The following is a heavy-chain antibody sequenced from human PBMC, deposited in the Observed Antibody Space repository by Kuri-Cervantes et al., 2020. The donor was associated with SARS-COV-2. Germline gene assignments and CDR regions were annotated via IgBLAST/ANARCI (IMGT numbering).Heavy chain of an antibody. CDR2: ISSRGGST. CDR3: AKDPKLNDYGDDFDY. Sequence: GGSLRLSCAASGFTFSSYARNWARQAPGKGLEWVSAISSRGGSTYYADSVKGRFTISRDNSKNTLYLQMNNLRAEDTAVYYCAKDPKLNDYGDDFDYWGQGTLVTVSS. CDR1: GFTFSSYA. D-gene: IGHD4-17*01. J-gene: IGHJ4*02. V-gene: IGHV3-23*01.